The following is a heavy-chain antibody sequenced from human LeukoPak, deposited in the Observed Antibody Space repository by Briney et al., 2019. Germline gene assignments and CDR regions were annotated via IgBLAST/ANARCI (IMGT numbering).Heavy chain of an antibody. CDR2: IYPGDSDT. Sequence: GESLKISCKGSGYTFSSYWIGWVRQMPGKGLEWVGIIYPGDSDTRYSPSLQGQVTISVDTSIGTAYLQWSSLKASDTAIYYCARQNDFRLDYWGQGTLVTVSS. CDR3: ARQNDFRLDY. D-gene: IGHD3-3*01. V-gene: IGHV5-51*01. CDR1: GYTFSSYW. J-gene: IGHJ4*02.